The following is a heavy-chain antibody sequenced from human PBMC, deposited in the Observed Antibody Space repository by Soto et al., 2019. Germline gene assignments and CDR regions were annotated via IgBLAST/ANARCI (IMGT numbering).Heavy chain of an antibody. V-gene: IGHV1-8*01. CDR3: ARGQGYYGSGSYWFDP. J-gene: IGHJ5*02. CDR1: GYTFTSYD. CDR2: MNPNSGNT. Sequence: QVQPVQSGAEVKKPGASVKVSCKASGYTFTSYDINWVRQATGQGLEWMGWMNPNSGNTGYAQKFQGRVTMTRNTSISTAYMELSSLRSEDTAVYYCARGQGYYGSGSYWFDPWGQGTLVTVSS. D-gene: IGHD3-10*01.